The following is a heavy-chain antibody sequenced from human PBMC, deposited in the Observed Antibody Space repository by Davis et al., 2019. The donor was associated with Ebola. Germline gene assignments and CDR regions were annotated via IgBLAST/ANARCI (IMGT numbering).Heavy chain of an antibody. CDR2: IISILGIA. D-gene: IGHD5-12*01. CDR3: ALDIVATT. J-gene: IGHJ4*02. Sequence: SVKVSCKASGGTFSSYAISWVRQAPGQGLEWMGRIISILGIANYAQKFQGRVTITADKSTSTAYMELSSLRSEDTAVYYCALDIVATTWGQGTLVTVSS. V-gene: IGHV1-69*04. CDR1: GGTFSSYA.